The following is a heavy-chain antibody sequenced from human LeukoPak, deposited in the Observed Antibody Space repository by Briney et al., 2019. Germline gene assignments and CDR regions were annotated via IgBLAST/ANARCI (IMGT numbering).Heavy chain of an antibody. CDR2: INPNSGGT. CDR1: GYTFTGHY. V-gene: IGHV1-2*06. Sequence: ASVKVSCKASGYTFTGHYMHWVRQAPGQGLEWMGRINPNSGGTNSAQKFQGRVTMTRDTSISTAYMELSRLRSDDTAVYYCARRYYDSSGYSHFDYWGQGTLVTVSS. J-gene: IGHJ4*02. CDR3: ARRYYDSSGYSHFDY. D-gene: IGHD3-22*01.